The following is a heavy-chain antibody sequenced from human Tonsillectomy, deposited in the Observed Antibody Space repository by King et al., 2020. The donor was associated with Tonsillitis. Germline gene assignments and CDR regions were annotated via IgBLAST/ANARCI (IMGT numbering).Heavy chain of an antibody. CDR3: ARGGPNYYDSSGYYYPWYFDL. J-gene: IGHJ2*01. V-gene: IGHV1-8*01. Sequence: VQLVQSGAEVKKPGASVKVSCKASGYTFTSYDINWVRQATGQGLEWMGWMNPNSGNTGYAQKFQGRVTMTRNTSISTAYMELSSLRSEDTAVYYCARGGPNYYDSSGYYYPWYFDLWGRGTLVTVSS. CDR2: MNPNSGNT. D-gene: IGHD3-22*01. CDR1: GYTFTSYD.